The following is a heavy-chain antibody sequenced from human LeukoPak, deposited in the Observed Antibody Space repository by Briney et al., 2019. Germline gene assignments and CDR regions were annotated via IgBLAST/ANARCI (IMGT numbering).Heavy chain of an antibody. Sequence: GGSLRLSCVASGVTFNNNWMHWVRQAPGRGLVWVSRINNDGSTTSYADSVKGRFTISRDNAKNSLYLQMNSLRAEDTAIYYCARCGDGLPCDFDYWGQGTLVTVSS. CDR3: ARCGDGLPCDFDY. CDR2: INNDGSTT. CDR1: GVTFNNNW. V-gene: IGHV3-74*01. J-gene: IGHJ4*02. D-gene: IGHD3-10*01.